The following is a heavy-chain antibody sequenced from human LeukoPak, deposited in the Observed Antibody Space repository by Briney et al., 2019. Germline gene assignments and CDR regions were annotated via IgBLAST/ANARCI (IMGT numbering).Heavy chain of an antibody. CDR2: IYHSGST. CDR1: GGSISSGGYY. V-gene: IGHV4-30-2*02. D-gene: IGHD3-3*01. Sequence: PSQTLSLTCTVSGGSISSGGYYWSWIRQPPGKGLEWIGYIYHSGSTYYNPSLKSRVTISVDRSKNQFSLKLSSVTAADTAVYYCARAFNIRFLEWLPYFDYWGQGTLVTVSS. J-gene: IGHJ4*02. CDR3: ARAFNIRFLEWLPYFDY.